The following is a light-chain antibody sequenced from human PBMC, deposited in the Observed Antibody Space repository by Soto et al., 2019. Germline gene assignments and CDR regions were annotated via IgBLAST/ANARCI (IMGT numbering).Light chain of an antibody. CDR3: AAWDDSLSGWV. J-gene: IGLJ3*02. CDR1: SSNIGSNY. CDR2: SNN. V-gene: IGLV1-47*02. Sequence: QSVLTQPPSASGTPGQRVTISCSGSSSNIGSNYVYWYQQLPGTAPKLLIYSNNQRPSGVPDRFSGSKSCTSASLAISGLWSEDEADYYCAAWDDSLSGWVFVGGTKLTVL.